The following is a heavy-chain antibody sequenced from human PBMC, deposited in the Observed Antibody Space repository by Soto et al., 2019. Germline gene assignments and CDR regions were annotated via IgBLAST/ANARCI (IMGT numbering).Heavy chain of an antibody. D-gene: IGHD2-2*01. CDR2: ISGSGGST. CDR3: AKGDIVVVPAAFPWFDP. J-gene: IGHJ5*02. V-gene: IGHV3-23*01. CDR1: GFTFSSYA. Sequence: GGSLRLSCAASGFTFSSYAMSWVRQAPGKGLEWVSAISGSGGSTYYADSVKGRFTISRDNSKNTRYLQMNGLRAEDTAVYYCAKGDIVVVPAAFPWFDPWGQGTLVTVSS.